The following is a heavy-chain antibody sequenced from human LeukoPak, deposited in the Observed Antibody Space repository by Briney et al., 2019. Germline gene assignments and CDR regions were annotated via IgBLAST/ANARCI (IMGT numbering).Heavy chain of an antibody. D-gene: IGHD2-2*02. V-gene: IGHV3-30*01. CDR3: AREECSSSSCYTFDH. CDR2: ISHDGSNI. J-gene: IGHJ4*02. CDR1: GFTFSIYA. Sequence: GGSLRLSCAASGFTFSIYAMHWVRQAPGKGLEWVAFISHDGSNIYYEDSVKGRLTISRDNSKNTLYLQMNSLRAEDTAVYYCAREECSSSSCYTFDHWGQGTLVTVAA.